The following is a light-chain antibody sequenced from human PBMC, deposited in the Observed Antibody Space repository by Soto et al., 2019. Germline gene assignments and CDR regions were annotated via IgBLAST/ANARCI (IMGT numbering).Light chain of an antibody. J-gene: IGKJ1*01. CDR2: DAS. CDR1: QSVTSY. V-gene: IGKV3-11*01. Sequence: EIVLTQSPATLSLSPGERATLSCRASQSVTSYLAWYQQKPGQAPRLLIYDASNRATGIPARFTGSGSGTDFTLTISSLQPEDIAMYYCQQSSNWPPWTFGRGTRVEI. CDR3: QQSSNWPPWT.